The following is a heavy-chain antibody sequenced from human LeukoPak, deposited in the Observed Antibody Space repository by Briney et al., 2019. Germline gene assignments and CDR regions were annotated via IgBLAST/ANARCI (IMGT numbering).Heavy chain of an antibody. J-gene: IGHJ4*02. Sequence: SETLSLTCTVSGGSISSSSYYWGWIRQPPGKGLEWIGSIYYSGSTYYNPSLKSRVTISVDTSKNQFSLKLSSVTAADTAVYYRAREHSGSYAGYFDYWGQGTLVTVSS. V-gene: IGHV4-39*07. CDR2: IYYSGST. D-gene: IGHD1-26*01. CDR3: AREHSGSYAGYFDY. CDR1: GGSISSSSYY.